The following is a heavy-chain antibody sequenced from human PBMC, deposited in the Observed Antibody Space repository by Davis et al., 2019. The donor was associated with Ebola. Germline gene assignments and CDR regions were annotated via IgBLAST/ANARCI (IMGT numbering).Heavy chain of an antibody. D-gene: IGHD4/OR15-4a*01. CDR1: GGSISSDVYY. CDR3: ARSYGAAPFDY. V-gene: IGHV4-61*08. CDR2: IYYSGST. Sequence: MPSETLSLTCTVSGGSISSDVYYWSWIRQPPGKGLEWIGYIYYSGSTKYNLSLKGRVAISVDTSKNQFSLKLSSVTAADTAVYYCARSYGAAPFDYWGQGTLVTVSS. J-gene: IGHJ4*02.